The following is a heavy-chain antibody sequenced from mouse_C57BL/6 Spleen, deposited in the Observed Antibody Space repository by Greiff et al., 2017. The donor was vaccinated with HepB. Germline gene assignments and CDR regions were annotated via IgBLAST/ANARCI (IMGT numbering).Heavy chain of an antibody. V-gene: IGHV1-53*01. D-gene: IGHD2-3*01. J-gene: IGHJ1*03. Sequence: QVQLQQPGTELVKPGASVKLSCKASGYTFTSYWMHWVKQRPGQGLEWIGNINPSNGGTNYNEKFKSKATLTVDKSSSTAYMQLSSLTSEDSAVYYWARKSYDYWYFDVWGTGTTVTVSS. CDR3: ARKSYDYWYFDV. CDR2: INPSNGGT. CDR1: GYTFTSYW.